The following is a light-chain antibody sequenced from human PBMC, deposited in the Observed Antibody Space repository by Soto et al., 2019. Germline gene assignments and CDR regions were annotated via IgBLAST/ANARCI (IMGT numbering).Light chain of an antibody. J-gene: IGLJ1*01. CDR3: SSYTSSSLYV. Sequence: HSVLTQPAYVSGSPGQSITISCTGTSSDVGGYDYVSWYQHHPGRAPKLMIYDVSNRPSGVSNRFSGSKSGNTASLTISGLQAEDEADYYCSSYTSSSLYVFGTGTKVTVL. V-gene: IGLV2-14*03. CDR1: SSDVGGYDY. CDR2: DVS.